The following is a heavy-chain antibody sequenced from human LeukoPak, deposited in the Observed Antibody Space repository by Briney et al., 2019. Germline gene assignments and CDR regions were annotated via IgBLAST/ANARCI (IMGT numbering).Heavy chain of an antibody. V-gene: IGHV1-2*02. D-gene: IGHD5-18*01. Sequence: ASVKVSCKASGYTFTGYYMHWVRQAPGQGLEWMGWINPNSGGTNYAQKFQGRVTMTRDTPISTAYMELSRLRSDDTAVYYCARELGGGYSYGTWGQGTLVTVSS. CDR1: GYTFTGYY. CDR3: ARELGGGYSYGT. CDR2: INPNSGGT. J-gene: IGHJ5*02.